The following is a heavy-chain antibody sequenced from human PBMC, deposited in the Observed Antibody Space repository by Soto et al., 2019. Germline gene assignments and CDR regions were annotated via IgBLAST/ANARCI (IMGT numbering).Heavy chain of an antibody. CDR1: GGSISSYY. J-gene: IGHJ4*02. CDR2: IYYSGST. D-gene: IGHD6-19*01. CDR3: ASRLPGYSSGWYYFDY. Sequence: SETLSLTCTVSGGSISSYYWSWIRQPPGKGLEWIGYIYYSGSTNYNPSLKSRVTISVDTSKNQFSLKLSSVTAADTAVYYCASRLPGYSSGWYYFDYWGQGTLVTVSS. V-gene: IGHV4-59*08.